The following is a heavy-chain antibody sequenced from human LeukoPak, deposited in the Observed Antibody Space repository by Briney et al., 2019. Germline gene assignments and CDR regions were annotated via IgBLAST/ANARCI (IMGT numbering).Heavy chain of an antibody. D-gene: IGHD2-15*01. V-gene: IGHV3-23*01. CDR2: ISASGGST. Sequence: GGALRLSCAASGFTFSSYGMSWVRQAPGKGLEWVSAISASGGSTYYANSVKGRFTISRDNSKNTLYLQMNNLRAENTAIYYCAKGGSTRDVRIWGGRFDPWGQGTLVTVSS. CDR1: GFTFSSYG. CDR3: AKGGSTRDVRIWGGRFDP. J-gene: IGHJ5*02.